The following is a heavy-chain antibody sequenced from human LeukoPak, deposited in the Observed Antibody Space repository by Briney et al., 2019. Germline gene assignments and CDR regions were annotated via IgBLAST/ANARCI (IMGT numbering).Heavy chain of an antibody. CDR2: IRYDGSNK. J-gene: IGHJ4*02. V-gene: IGHV3-30*02. D-gene: IGHD2-2*01. CDR1: GFTFSSYG. CDR3: AKDRIILPAATSFDH. Sequence: PGGSLRLSCAASGFTFSSYGMHWVRQAPGKGLEWVAFIRYDGSNKYYADSVKGRFTISRDDSKNTLYLQMNSLRAEDTAVYYCAKDRIILPAATSFDHWGQGTLVTVSS.